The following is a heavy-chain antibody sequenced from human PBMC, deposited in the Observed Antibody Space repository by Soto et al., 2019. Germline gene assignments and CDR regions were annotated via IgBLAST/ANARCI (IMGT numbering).Heavy chain of an antibody. D-gene: IGHD5-18*01. CDR2: IYNRGNT. Sequence: SETLSLTCTVSGGSISTYYWSWIRQPPGKGLEWIGYIYNRGNTNYNPSLKSRVTMSLDTSKNQFSLKLSSVTAADTAVYYCARDREHTYGSCLDPWGQGTLVTVYS. V-gene: IGHV4-59*01. CDR1: GGSISTYY. CDR3: ARDREHTYGSCLDP. J-gene: IGHJ5*02.